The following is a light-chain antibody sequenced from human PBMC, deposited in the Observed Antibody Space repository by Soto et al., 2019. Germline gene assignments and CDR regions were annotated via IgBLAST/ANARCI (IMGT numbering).Light chain of an antibody. CDR3: QQYDSSPLT. V-gene: IGKV3-20*01. J-gene: IGKJ4*01. Sequence: EIVLTQSPGTLSLSPGERATLSCRASQSVSSSFLAWYQQKPGQAPRLLSYGASSRATGIPDRFSGSGSGTAFTLTISTLEPADFAVYYCQQYDSSPLTFGGGTKVEIK. CDR2: GAS. CDR1: QSVSSSF.